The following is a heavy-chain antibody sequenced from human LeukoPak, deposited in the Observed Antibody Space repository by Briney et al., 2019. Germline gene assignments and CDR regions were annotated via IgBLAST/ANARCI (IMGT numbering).Heavy chain of an antibody. J-gene: IGHJ3*02. Sequence: PGGSLRLSCAASGFTFSSYSMNWVRQAPGKGLEWVSSISGSSSYIYYADSAKGRFTISRDNAKNSLYLQMNSLRAEDTAVYYCXXXRRSVVITTDAFDIWGQGTMVTVSS. CDR3: XXXRRSVVITTDAFDI. CDR2: ISGSSSYI. CDR1: GFTFSSYS. D-gene: IGHD3-22*01. V-gene: IGHV3-21*01.